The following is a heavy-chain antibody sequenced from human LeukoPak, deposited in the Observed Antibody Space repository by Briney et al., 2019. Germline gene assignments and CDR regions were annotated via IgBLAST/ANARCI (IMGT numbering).Heavy chain of an antibody. CDR1: GGSISSGGYS. J-gene: IGHJ4*02. Sequence: SETPSLTCAVSGGSISSGGYSWSWIRQPPGKGLEWIGYIYHSGSTYYNPSLKSRVTISVDRSKNQFSLKLSSVTAADTAVYYCARVDYGDYGYFDYWGQGTLVTVSS. D-gene: IGHD4-17*01. CDR2: IYHSGST. V-gene: IGHV4-30-2*01. CDR3: ARVDYGDYGYFDY.